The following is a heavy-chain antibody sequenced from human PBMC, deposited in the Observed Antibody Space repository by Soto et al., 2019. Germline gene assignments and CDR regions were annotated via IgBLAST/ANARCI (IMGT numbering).Heavy chain of an antibody. Sequence: QVQLVQSGAEVKKPGSSVKVSCKASGGTFSSYAISWVRQAPGQGLEWMGGIIPIFGTANYAQKFKGRVTITADKSMSTAYMELSSLRSEDTAVYYCARSRRRAGLGYFDYWGQGTLVTVSS. CDR2: IIPIFGTA. CDR1: GGTFSSYA. V-gene: IGHV1-69*06. CDR3: ARSRRRAGLGYFDY. J-gene: IGHJ4*02. D-gene: IGHD3-10*01.